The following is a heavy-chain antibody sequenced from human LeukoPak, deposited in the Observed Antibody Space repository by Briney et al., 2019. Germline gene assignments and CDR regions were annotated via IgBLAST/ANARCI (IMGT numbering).Heavy chain of an antibody. CDR1: GGSFSGYY. J-gene: IGHJ6*03. D-gene: IGHD2-2*01. Sequence: SGTLSLTCAVYGGSFSGYYWSWIRQPPGKGLEWIGEINHSGSTNYNPSLKSRVTISVDTSKNQFSLKLSSVTAADTAVYYCARGRETIVVVPAAYTHYYYYMDVWGKGTTVTVSS. CDR3: ARGRETIVVVPAAYTHYYYYMDV. V-gene: IGHV4-34*01. CDR2: INHSGST.